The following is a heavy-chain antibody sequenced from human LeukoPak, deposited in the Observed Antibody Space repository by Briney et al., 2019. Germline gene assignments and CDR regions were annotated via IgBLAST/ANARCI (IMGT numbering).Heavy chain of an antibody. CDR3: AKVGWPHSGPTYYFDY. V-gene: IGHV3-23*01. Sequence: GGSLRLSCAASGFTFSSSAMSWVRQVPGKGLEWVSGISASGGSTYYADSVRGRFTISRDNSKNTLYVQMNSLRDEDTAVYYCAKVGWPHSGPTYYFDYWGQGTLVTVSS. CDR1: GFTFSSSA. CDR2: ISASGGST. J-gene: IGHJ4*02. D-gene: IGHD2-15*01.